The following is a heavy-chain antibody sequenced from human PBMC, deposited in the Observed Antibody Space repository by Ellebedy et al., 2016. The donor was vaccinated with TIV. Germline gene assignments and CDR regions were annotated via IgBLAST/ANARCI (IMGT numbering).Heavy chain of an antibody. D-gene: IGHD3-10*01. CDR1: GFTFKSYT. CDR2: ISTGSTYI. Sequence: GGSLRLXXAASGFTFKSYTMNWVRQAQGKGLEWVSSISTGSTYIYYADSVKGRFTISRDNAKNSVYLQMNSLRAEDTAVYYCARDASGSYYAEFVWFDPWGQGTLVTVSS. CDR3: ARDASGSYYAEFVWFDP. J-gene: IGHJ5*02. V-gene: IGHV3-21*01.